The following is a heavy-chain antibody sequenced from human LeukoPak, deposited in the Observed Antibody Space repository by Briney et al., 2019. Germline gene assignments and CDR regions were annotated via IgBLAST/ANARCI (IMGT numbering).Heavy chain of an antibody. CDR3: AKEGSYPSFDY. CDR1: GFPFSSYA. J-gene: IGHJ4*02. Sequence: GGSLRLACSASGFPFSSYAMSWVRQAPGKGLEWVSAISGSGGSTYYAACVKGRFTISRDNSKNTLYLQMDSLRAEDTAVYYCAKEGSYPSFDYWGQGTLVTVSS. CDR2: ISGSGGST. D-gene: IGHD1-26*01. V-gene: IGHV3-23*01.